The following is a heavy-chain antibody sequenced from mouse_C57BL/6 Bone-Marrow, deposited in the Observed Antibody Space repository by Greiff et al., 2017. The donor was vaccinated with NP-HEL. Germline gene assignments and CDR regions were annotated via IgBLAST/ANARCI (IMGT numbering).Heavy chain of an antibody. J-gene: IGHJ2*01. CDR3: ADDGYYVYLDY. V-gene: IGHV1-59*01. CDR2: IDPSASYT. Sequence: QVQLQQPGAELVRPGTSVKLSCKASGYTFTSYWMHWVKQRPGQGLEWIGVIDPSASYTNSNQTFKGKATLTVDTSSSTADMQLSSLTSEDSAVYYCADDGYYVYLDYWGQGTTLTVSS. CDR1: GYTFTSYW. D-gene: IGHD2-3*01.